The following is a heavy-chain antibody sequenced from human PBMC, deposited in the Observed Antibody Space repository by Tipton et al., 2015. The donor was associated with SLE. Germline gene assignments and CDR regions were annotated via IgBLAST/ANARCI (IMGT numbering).Heavy chain of an antibody. J-gene: IGHJ3*02. Sequence: TLSLTCTVSGGSISSHYWSWIRQTPGKGLEWIGYIYYSGSTNYNPSLKSRVTISVDTSKKHFSLKMTSVTAADTAVYYCARDGRGARGAIRGASDIWGQGTL. CDR3: ARDGRGARGAIRGASDI. D-gene: IGHD3-10*01. V-gene: IGHV4-59*11. CDR1: GGSISSHY. CDR2: IYYSGST.